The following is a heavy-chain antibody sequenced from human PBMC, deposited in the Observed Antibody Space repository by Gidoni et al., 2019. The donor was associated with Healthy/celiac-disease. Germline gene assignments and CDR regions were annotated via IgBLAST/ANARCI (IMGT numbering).Heavy chain of an antibody. CDR2: INHSGKT. Sequence: QVQLQQWGAGLLKPSETLSLTCAVYGGSFSGYYWSWIRQPPGKGLEWIGEINHSGKTNYNPSLKSRVTISVDTSKNQFSLKLSSVTAADTAVYYCARGLSMVRGRISYYYYMDVWGKGTTVTVSS. V-gene: IGHV4-34*01. J-gene: IGHJ6*03. D-gene: IGHD3-10*01. CDR1: GGSFSGYY. CDR3: ARGLSMVRGRISYYYYMDV.